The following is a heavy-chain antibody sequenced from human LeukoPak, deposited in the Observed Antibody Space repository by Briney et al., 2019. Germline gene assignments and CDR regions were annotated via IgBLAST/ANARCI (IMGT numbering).Heavy chain of an antibody. D-gene: IGHD5-12*01. CDR2: INPNSGGT. J-gene: IGHJ4*02. CDR3: AREFFVVATIRGYYFDY. V-gene: IGHV1-2*02. Sequence: GASVKVSCKASGYTFTGYYMHWVRQAPGQGLEWMGWINPNSGGTNYAQKLQGRVTMTTDTSTSTAYMELRSLRSDDTAVYYCAREFFVVATIRGYYFDYWGQGTLVTVSS. CDR1: GYTFTGYY.